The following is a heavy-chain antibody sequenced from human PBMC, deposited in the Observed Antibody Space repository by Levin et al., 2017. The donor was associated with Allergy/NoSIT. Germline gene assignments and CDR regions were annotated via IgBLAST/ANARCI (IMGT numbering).Heavy chain of an antibody. CDR3: ARASTSYSSSWTPTFDY. CDR1: GGSISSGGYY. V-gene: IGHV4-31*03. CDR2: IYYSGST. J-gene: IGHJ4*02. Sequence: PSETLSLTCTVSGGSISSGGYYWSWIRQHPGKGLEWIGYIYYSGSTYYNPSLKSRVTISVDTSKNQFSLKLSSVTAADTAVYYCARASTSYSSSWTPTFDYWGQGTLVTVSS. D-gene: IGHD6-13*01.